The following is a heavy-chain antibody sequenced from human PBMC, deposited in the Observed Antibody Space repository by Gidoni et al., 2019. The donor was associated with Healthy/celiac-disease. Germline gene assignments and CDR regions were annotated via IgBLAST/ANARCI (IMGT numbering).Heavy chain of an antibody. D-gene: IGHD2-15*01. CDR2: IYYSGTT. J-gene: IGHJ5*01. CDR1: GGSISDYY. V-gene: IGHV4-59*01. CDR3: ARSPVIGGKWFDS. Sequence: QVQLQESGPGLVTPSETLSLTCTVSGGSISDYYWSWIRQPPGKGLEWIGYIYYSGTTYYNPSLKSRVSISFDTSKKQFSLKLTSVTAADTAVFYCARSPVIGGKWFDSWGQGTLVTVSS.